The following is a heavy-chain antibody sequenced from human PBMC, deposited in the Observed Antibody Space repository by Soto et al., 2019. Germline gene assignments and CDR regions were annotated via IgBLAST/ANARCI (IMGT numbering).Heavy chain of an antibody. CDR3: ARLQYTVVTALDI. Sequence: ASETLSLTCSVSGVSIDSHFWSWIRQAPGKGPELVGYIYHTVNTNYNPALKSRVTISMDTSENQLSLQLSSVTAADTAVYYCARLQYTVVTALDIWGQGTMVTVSS. D-gene: IGHD2-15*01. V-gene: IGHV4-59*11. CDR1: GVSIDSHF. CDR2: IYHTVNT. J-gene: IGHJ3*02.